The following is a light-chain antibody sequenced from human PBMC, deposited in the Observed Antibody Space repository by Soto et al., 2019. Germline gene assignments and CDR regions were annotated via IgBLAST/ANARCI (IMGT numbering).Light chain of an antibody. CDR1: QPVNNN. CDR2: GAS. V-gene: IGKV3-15*01. CDR3: QQYEKWPPSIT. Sequence: EILLTQSPATLSLSPGDRVTLSCRSSQPVNNNLAWYQHKPGQAPRLLLYGASTRATGISARFSGGGSGTEFTLTISSLQSEDFALYFCQQYEKWPPSITFGQGTRLEIK. J-gene: IGKJ5*01.